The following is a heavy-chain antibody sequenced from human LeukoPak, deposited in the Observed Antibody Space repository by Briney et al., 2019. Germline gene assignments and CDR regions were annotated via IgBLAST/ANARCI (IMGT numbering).Heavy chain of an antibody. D-gene: IGHD7-27*01. Sequence: GGSLRLSCAASGFTLSSYWMSWVRQAPGKGLEWVANIKQDGSEKYYVDSVKGRFTISRDNAKNSLYLQMNSLRAEDTAVYYCARDTGDLDYWGQGTLVTVSS. CDR3: ARDTGDLDY. CDR1: GFTLSSYW. J-gene: IGHJ4*02. CDR2: IKQDGSEK. V-gene: IGHV3-7*01.